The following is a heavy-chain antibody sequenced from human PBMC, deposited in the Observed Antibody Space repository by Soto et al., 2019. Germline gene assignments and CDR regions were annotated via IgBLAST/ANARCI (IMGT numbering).Heavy chain of an antibody. Sequence: GGSLRLSCAASGFTFSSYAMSWVRQAPGKGLEWVSAISGSGGSTYYADSVKGRFTISRDNSKNTLYLQMNSLRAEDTAVYYCAKVTSLGYCSGGSCATGAFDIWGQGTMVTVSS. D-gene: IGHD2-15*01. CDR3: AKVTSLGYCSGGSCATGAFDI. CDR1: GFTFSSYA. V-gene: IGHV3-23*01. CDR2: ISGSGGST. J-gene: IGHJ3*02.